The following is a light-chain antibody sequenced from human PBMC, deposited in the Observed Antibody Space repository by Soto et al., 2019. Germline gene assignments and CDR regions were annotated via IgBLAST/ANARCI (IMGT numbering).Light chain of an antibody. CDR3: NSYSSSTTLYV. V-gene: IGLV2-14*01. CDR1: SSDVGGYNY. CDR2: DVS. Sequence: QSVLTQPASVSGSPGQSITISCTGTSSDVGGYNYVSWYQQHPGKAPKLMISDVSNRPSGVSIRFSGSKSGNTASLTISGLQAEDEADYYCNSYSSSTTLYVVGTGTKVPVL. J-gene: IGLJ1*01.